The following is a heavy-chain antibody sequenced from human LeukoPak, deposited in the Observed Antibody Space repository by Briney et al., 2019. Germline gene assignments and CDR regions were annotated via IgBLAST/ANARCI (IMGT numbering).Heavy chain of an antibody. J-gene: IGHJ4*02. CDR2: ISGSDSST. CDR1: GFTFSSYA. Sequence: GGSLRLSCAASGFTFSSYAMSWVRQTPGKGLEWVSGISGSDSSTYYADSVKGRFTVSRDNSKNTLYLQMDSLRAEDTAVYYCAKRSSSWSIDYWGQGTLVTVSS. V-gene: IGHV3-23*01. D-gene: IGHD6-13*01. CDR3: AKRSSSWSIDY.